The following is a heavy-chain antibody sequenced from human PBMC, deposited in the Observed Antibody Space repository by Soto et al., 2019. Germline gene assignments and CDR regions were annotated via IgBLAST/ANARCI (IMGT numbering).Heavy chain of an antibody. CDR3: VRDIR. CDR2: INSDGTTT. V-gene: IGHV3-74*01. Sequence: EVQLVESGGGLVQPGGSLRLSCAAFGFTFNNFWMYWVRQTPEKGLVWVSGINSDGTTTIYADSVKGRFTISRDNAKNTLYLQMNRLTVEDTAIYYCVRDIRWGQGTLVTVSS. J-gene: IGHJ4*02. CDR1: GFTFNNFW.